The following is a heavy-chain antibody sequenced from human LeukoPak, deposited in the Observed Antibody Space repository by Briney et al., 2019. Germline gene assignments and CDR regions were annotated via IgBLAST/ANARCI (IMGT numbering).Heavy chain of an antibody. CDR2: ISGSVDTT. V-gene: IGHV3-23*01. Sequence: GGSLRLSCVASGFSFNNYAMNWVRQAPGKGLEWVSVISGSVDTTYYADSVKGRFTISRDNSKNTLYLQMNNLRADDTAVYYCAKRANYGDFDYWGQGTLVAVSS. D-gene: IGHD4-17*01. CDR3: AKRANYGDFDY. J-gene: IGHJ4*02. CDR1: GFSFNNYA.